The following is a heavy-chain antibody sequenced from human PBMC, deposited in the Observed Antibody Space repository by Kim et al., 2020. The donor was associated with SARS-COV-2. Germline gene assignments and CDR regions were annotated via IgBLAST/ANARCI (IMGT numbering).Heavy chain of an antibody. CDR2: IYYSGST. J-gene: IGHJ4*02. CDR1: GGSISSSSYY. D-gene: IGHD3-9*01. Sequence: SETLSLTCTVSGGSISSSSYYWGWIRQPPGKGLEWIGSIYYSGSTYYNPSLKSRVTISVDTSKNQFSLKLSSVTAADTAVYYCARTNYDILTGYYWVDYWGQGTLVTVSS. CDR3: ARTNYDILTGYYWVDY. V-gene: IGHV4-39*01.